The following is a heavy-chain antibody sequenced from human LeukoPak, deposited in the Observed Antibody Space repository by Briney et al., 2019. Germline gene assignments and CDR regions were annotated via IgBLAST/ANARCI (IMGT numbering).Heavy chain of an antibody. CDR2: INPSGGST. D-gene: IGHD1-26*01. V-gene: IGHV1-46*01. CDR3: ARDPWELWKYYFDY. CDR1: GFTFTGYY. Sequence: ASVKISCKASGFTFTGYYMHWVRQAPGQGLEWMGIINPSGGSTSYAQKFQGRVTMTRDTSTSTVYMELSSLRSEDTAVYYCARDPWELWKYYFDYWGQGTLVTVSS. J-gene: IGHJ4*02.